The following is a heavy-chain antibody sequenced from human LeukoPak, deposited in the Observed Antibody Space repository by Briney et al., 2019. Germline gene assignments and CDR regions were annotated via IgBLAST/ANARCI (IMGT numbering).Heavy chain of an antibody. CDR1: GGSISSGDYY. CDR2: FLNSETT. J-gene: IGHJ5*02. V-gene: IGHV4-39*01. D-gene: IGHD3-10*01. Sequence: SETLSLTCTVSGGSISSGDYYWSWIRQSPGKGLEWIGCFLNSETTHFNPSLKSRVTISVDTSKNQFSLKLSPVTAADPAVYYCARRSGYYGSGSYASWGQGTLVTVSS. CDR3: ARRSGYYGSGSYAS.